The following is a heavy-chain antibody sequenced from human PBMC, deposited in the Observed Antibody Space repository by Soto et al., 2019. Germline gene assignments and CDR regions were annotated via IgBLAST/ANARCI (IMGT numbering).Heavy chain of an antibody. D-gene: IGHD3-22*01. V-gene: IGHV3-30*18. CDR3: AKDAPYHYDSSGYYGPFDY. CDR2: ISYDGSNK. Sequence: GWSLRLSCAASGFTFSSYGIHWVRQAPGKGLEWVALISYDGSNKYYADSVKGRFTISRDNSKNTLYLQMNSLRAEDTAMYYCAKDAPYHYDSSGYYGPFDYWGQGTLVTVSS. CDR1: GFTFSSYG. J-gene: IGHJ4*02.